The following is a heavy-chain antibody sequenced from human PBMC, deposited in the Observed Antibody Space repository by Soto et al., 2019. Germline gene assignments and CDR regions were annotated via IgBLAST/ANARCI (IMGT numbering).Heavy chain of an antibody. CDR3: ARKGHCSGGSCYQYYYYGMDV. CDR1: GFTFSSYG. D-gene: IGHD2-15*01. CDR2: IWYDGSNK. V-gene: IGHV3-33*01. Sequence: QVQLVESGGGVVQLGRSLRLSCAASGFTFSSYGMHWVRQAPGKGLEWVAVIWYDGSNKYYADSVKGRFTISRDNSKNTLYLQMNSLRAEDTAVYYCARKGHCSGGSCYQYYYYGMDVWGQGTTVTVSS. J-gene: IGHJ6*02.